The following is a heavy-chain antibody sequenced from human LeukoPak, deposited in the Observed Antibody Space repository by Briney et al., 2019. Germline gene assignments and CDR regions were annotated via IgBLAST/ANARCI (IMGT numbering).Heavy chain of an antibody. J-gene: IGHJ4*02. CDR3: ARGSPPGY. Sequence: SETLSLTCTVSGGSISSYYWSWIRQPPGKGLEWIGYIYYSGSTNYNPSLKSRVSISVDTSKNQFSLKLSSVTAADTAVYYCARGSPPGYWVQGTLVTVSS. V-gene: IGHV4-59*01. CDR2: IYYSGST. CDR1: GGSISSYY.